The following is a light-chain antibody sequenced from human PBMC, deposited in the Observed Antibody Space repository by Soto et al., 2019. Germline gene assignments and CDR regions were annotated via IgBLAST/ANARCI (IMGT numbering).Light chain of an antibody. CDR2: GAS. CDR1: QSVRSSY. V-gene: IGKV3-20*01. CDR3: QQYGSSPGYT. J-gene: IGKJ2*01. Sequence: EIVLTQSPDILSLSPGERATLSCRASQSVRSSYLAWYQQRPGQAPRLLIYGASSRATGIPDRFSGDGSGTDFTLTISRLEPEDFAVHYCQQYGSSPGYTFGQGTKLEIK.